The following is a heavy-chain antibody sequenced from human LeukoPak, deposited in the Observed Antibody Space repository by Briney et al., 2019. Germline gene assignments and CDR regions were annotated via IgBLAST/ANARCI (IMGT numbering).Heavy chain of an antibody. V-gene: IGHV3-53*01. CDR1: GFTVSSNY. D-gene: IGHD4-17*01. J-gene: IGHJ4*02. CDR3: ARDTRDYGFDY. Sequence: PGGSLRLSCAASGFTVSSNYMSWVRQAPGKGLEWVSVIYSGGSTYYADSVKGRFTISRDNSKNTLYLQMNSLRAEDTAVYYCARDTRDYGFDYWGQGTLVTVSS. CDR2: IYSGGST.